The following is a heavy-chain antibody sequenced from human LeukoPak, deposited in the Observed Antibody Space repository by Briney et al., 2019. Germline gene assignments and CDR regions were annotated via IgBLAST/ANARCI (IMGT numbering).Heavy chain of an antibody. V-gene: IGHV3-21*04. D-gene: IGHD5-12*01. J-gene: IGHJ3*02. CDR1: GFTFNSYT. CDR2: ISSSSSYI. CDR3: VRGGAGATASDVFDI. Sequence: PGGSLRLSCAASGFTFNSYTMNWVRQAPGKGLEWVSSISSSSSYIYYSDSVKGRFTISRDNAKNSLFLQMNSLRVEDTAIYYCVRGGAGATASDVFDIWGQGTMVTVSS.